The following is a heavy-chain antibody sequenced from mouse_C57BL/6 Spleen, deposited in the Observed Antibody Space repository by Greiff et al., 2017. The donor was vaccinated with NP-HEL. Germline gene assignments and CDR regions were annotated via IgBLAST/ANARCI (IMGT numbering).Heavy chain of an antibody. D-gene: IGHD1-1*01. Sequence: QVQLQQPGAELVKPGASVKLSCKASGYTFTSYWMQWVKPRPGQGLEWIGEIDPSDSYTNYNQKFKGKATLTVDTSSSTAYMQLSSLTSEDSAVYYCARKGGSSASDVWGTGTTVTVSS. CDR3: ARKGGSSASDV. CDR2: IDPSDSYT. CDR1: GYTFTSYW. J-gene: IGHJ1*03. V-gene: IGHV1-50*01.